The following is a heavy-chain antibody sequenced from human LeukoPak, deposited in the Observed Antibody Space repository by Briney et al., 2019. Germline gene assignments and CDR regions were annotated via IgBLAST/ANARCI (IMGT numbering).Heavy chain of an antibody. Sequence: SETLSLTCAVYGGSFSGYYWSWIRQHPGKGLEWIGYIYYSGSTYYNPSLKSRVTISVDTSKNQFSLKLSSVTAADTAVYYCARSLYYDYVWGSYRYNGGGWDYWGQGTLVTVSS. CDR3: ARSLYYDYVWGSYRYNGGGWDY. V-gene: IGHV4-31*11. CDR1: GGSFSGYY. J-gene: IGHJ4*02. D-gene: IGHD3-16*02. CDR2: IYYSGST.